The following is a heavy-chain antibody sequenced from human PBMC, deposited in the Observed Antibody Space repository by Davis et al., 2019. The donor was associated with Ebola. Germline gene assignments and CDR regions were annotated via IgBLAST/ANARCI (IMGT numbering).Heavy chain of an antibody. V-gene: IGHV3-11*04. Sequence: GESLKISCAASGFTFSDYYMSWIRQAPGKGLEWVSYISSSGSTIYYADSVKGRFTISRDNAKNSLYLQMNSLRAEDTAVYYCAREDSSGWLPRITNFGYYYYYYMDVWGKGTTVTVSS. CDR2: ISSSGSTI. D-gene: IGHD6-19*01. CDR1: GFTFSDYY. J-gene: IGHJ6*03. CDR3: AREDSSGWLPRITNFGYYYYYYMDV.